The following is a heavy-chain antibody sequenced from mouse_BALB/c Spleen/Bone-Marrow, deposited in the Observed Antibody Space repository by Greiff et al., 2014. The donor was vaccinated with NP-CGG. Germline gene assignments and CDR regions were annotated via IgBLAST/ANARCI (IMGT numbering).Heavy chain of an antibody. CDR1: GFSLNSYG. V-gene: IGHV2-6-2*01. Sequence: VQLKESGPDLVAPSQSLSITCTVSGFSLNSYGVHRVRQPPGKGLEWLGVIWSDGSTTYNSALKSRLSISKDNSKSQLFLKMNSLQTDDTAMYYCARHERGYPYAMDYWGQGTSVTVSS. D-gene: IGHD2-2*01. CDR2: IWSDGST. J-gene: IGHJ4*01. CDR3: ARHERGYPYAMDY.